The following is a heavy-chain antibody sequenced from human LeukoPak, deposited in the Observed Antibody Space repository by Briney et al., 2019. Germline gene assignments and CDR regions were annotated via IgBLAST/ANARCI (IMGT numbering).Heavy chain of an antibody. J-gene: IGHJ4*02. V-gene: IGHV3-53*01. CDR1: GFTVSSNF. CDR2: IYSGGTT. Sequence: GGSLRLSCAASGFTVSSNFMSWVRQAPGRGLEWVSVIYSGGTTYYADSVKGRFTISRDNSKNTLYLQMNSLRAEDTAVYYCARDDRIAAAGTFDYWGQGTLVTVSS. CDR3: ARDDRIAAAGTFDY. D-gene: IGHD6-13*01.